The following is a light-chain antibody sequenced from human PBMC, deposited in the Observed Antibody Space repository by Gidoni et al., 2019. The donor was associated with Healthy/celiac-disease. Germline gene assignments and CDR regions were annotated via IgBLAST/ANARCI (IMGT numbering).Light chain of an antibody. J-gene: IGKJ1*01. CDR3: QQYGSSPRT. CDR2: GAS. Sequence: EIVLTQCPGTLSLYPGERATLSCRASQSVRSSYLAWYPQKPGQAPRLLIYGASSGATGIPDSFSGSGSETDFTLTISRLEPKDFAVYYCQQYGSSPRTFGQGTTVEIK. CDR1: QSVRSSY. V-gene: IGKV3-20*01.